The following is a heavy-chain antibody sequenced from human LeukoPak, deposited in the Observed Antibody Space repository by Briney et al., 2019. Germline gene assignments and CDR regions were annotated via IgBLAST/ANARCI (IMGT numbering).Heavy chain of an antibody. CDR2: IISDGITT. V-gene: IGHV3-74*01. CDR3: PADGEYAFLV. D-gene: IGHD6-13*01. CDR1: RLTYHNTW. J-gene: IGHJ3*01. Sequence: GGSLRLSCAASRLTYHNTWMHWIRQAPGKGLVWVSRIISDGITTTYADSVSGRSPNSRENAKNNLSLHINRLSAGDAAVFILPADGEYAFLVWGQGTMVTVSS.